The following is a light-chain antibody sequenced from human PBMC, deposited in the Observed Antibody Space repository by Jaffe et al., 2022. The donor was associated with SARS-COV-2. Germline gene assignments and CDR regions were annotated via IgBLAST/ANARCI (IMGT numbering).Light chain of an antibody. CDR2: MAS. V-gene: IGKV1-5*03. CDR1: QSIGTW. Sequence: DIQMTQSPSTLSASVGDRVTITCRASQSIGTWLAWYQQKPGKAPKLLIYMASNLETGVPSRFSGSGSGTEFTLTISSLQPDDFATYYCQQYTSYWTFGQGTKVEIK. J-gene: IGKJ1*01. CDR3: QQYTSYWT.